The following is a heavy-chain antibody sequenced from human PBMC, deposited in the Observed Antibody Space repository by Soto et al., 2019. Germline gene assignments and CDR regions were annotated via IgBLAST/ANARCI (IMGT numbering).Heavy chain of an antibody. CDR3: ARDRVYYGMDV. V-gene: IGHV4-30-4*01. CDR1: GGSINSYY. Sequence: SETLSLTCTVSGGSINSYYWSWIRQPPGKGLEWIGYIYYSGSTYYNPSLKSRVTISVDTSKNQFSLKLSSVTAADTAVYYCARDRVYYGMDVWGQGTTVTVS. CDR2: IYYSGST. J-gene: IGHJ6*02.